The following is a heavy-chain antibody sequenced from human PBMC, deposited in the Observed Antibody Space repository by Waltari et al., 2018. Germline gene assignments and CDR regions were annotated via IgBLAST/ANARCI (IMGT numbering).Heavy chain of an antibody. CDR3: ARLNLGSGIAVYY. CDR1: GFTFSSYA. V-gene: IGHV3-30*01. CDR2: ISYDGSNK. J-gene: IGHJ4*02. Sequence: QVQLVESGGGVVQPGRSLRLSCAASGFTFSSYAMHWVRQAPGKGLEWVAVISYDGSNKYYADSVKGRFTISRDNSKNTVSLQMNSLRPEDTALYYCARLNLGSGIAVYYWGQGTLVTVSS. D-gene: IGHD3-10*01.